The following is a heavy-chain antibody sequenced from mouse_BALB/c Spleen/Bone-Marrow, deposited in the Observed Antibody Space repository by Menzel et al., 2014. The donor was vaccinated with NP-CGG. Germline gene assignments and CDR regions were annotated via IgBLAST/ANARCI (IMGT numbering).Heavy chain of an antibody. CDR3: ARLWDVDY. Sequence: LVESGPELMKPGASVKISCKASGYSFTSYYMHWVKQSHGKSLEWIGYIDPFNGATSYNQKFKGKATLTVDKSSSTADMHLSSLTSEASAVYYCARLWDVDYWGQGTTLTVSS. D-gene: IGHD4-1*01. CDR1: GYSFTSYY. CDR2: IDPFNGAT. J-gene: IGHJ2*01. V-gene: IGHV1S135*01.